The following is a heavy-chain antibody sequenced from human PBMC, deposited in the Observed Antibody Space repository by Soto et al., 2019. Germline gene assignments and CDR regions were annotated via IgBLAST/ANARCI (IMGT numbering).Heavy chain of an antibody. CDR2: IYHSGST. D-gene: IGHD3-22*01. J-gene: IGHJ4*02. V-gene: IGHV4-30-2*01. CDR1: GGSISSGGYS. Sequence: QLQLQESGSGLVKPSQTLSLTCAVSGGSISSGGYSWSWIRQPPGKGLEWIGYIYHSGSTYYNPSLKSRVTISVDRSKNQFSLRLSSVTAAATAVYYGARPRSADYDSSGYSSGSSGEFDSWGQGTLVTVSS. CDR3: ARPRSADYDSSGYSSGSSGEFDS.